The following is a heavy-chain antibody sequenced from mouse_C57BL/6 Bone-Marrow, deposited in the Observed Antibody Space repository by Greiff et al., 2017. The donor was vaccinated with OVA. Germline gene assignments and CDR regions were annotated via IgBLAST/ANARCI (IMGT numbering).Heavy chain of an antibody. Sequence: EVKLVESGGGLVQSGRSLRLSCATSGFTFSDFYMEWVRHAPGKGLEWIAASRNKANDYTTEYSASVKGRFIVSRDTSQSILYLQMNALRAEDTAIYYCARDGPFLPFDYWGQGTTLTVSS. CDR2: SRNKANDYTT. V-gene: IGHV7-1*01. CDR1: GFTFSDFY. CDR3: ARDGPFLPFDY. J-gene: IGHJ2*01.